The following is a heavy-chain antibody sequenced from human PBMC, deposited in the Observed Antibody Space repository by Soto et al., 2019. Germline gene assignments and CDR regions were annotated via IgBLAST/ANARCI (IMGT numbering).Heavy chain of an antibody. D-gene: IGHD6-6*01. Sequence: GGSLRLSCAASGLTFSSYAMSWVRQAPGKGLEWVSAISGSGGSTYYADSVKGRFTISRDNSKNTLYLQMNSLRAEDTAVYYCAKGFRQQLVRVDFDYWGQGTLVTVSS. CDR1: GLTFSSYA. CDR2: ISGSGGST. CDR3: AKGFRQQLVRVDFDY. V-gene: IGHV3-23*01. J-gene: IGHJ4*02.